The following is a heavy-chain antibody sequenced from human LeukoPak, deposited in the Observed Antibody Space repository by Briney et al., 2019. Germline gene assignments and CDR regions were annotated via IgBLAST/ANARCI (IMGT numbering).Heavy chain of an antibody. CDR1: GFTFSSYG. V-gene: IGHV3-30*18. CDR2: ISYDGSNK. CDR3: AKVTAARSYYYYGMDV. Sequence: PGGSLRLSCAASGFTFSSYGMHWVRQAPGKGLEWVAVISYDGSNKYYADSVKGRFTISRDNSKNTLYQQMNSLRAEDTAVYYCAKVTAARSYYYYGMDVWGQGTTVTVSS. J-gene: IGHJ6*02. D-gene: IGHD6-6*01.